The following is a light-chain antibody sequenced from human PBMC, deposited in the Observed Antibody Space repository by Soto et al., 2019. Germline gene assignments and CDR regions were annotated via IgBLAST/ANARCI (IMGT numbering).Light chain of an antibody. J-gene: IGLJ3*02. CDR3: LLFMSSATWV. Sequence: QAVVTQEPSISVSPGGTVTLTCGLSSGSVSTSYFPSWYQQTPGQAPRTLIYNTNTRSSGVPDRFSGSILGGKAALTITGAQADDESHYFCLLFMSSATWVFGGGTEVTVL. CDR2: NTN. V-gene: IGLV8-61*01. CDR1: SGSVSTSYF.